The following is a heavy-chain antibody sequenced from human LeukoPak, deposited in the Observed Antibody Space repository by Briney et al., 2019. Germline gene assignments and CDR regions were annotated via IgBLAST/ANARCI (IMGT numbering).Heavy chain of an antibody. V-gene: IGHV4-39*07. J-gene: IGHJ5*02. CDR1: GGSISSSSYY. CDR3: ATRGTYGSGSYSPS. CDR2: IYYSGGT. Sequence: SETLSLTCTVSGGSISSSSYYWGWIRQPPGKGLEWIGSIYYSGGTYYNPSLKSRVTISVDTSKNQFSLKLSSVTAADTAVYYCATRGTYGSGSYSPSWGQGTLVTVSS. D-gene: IGHD3-10*01.